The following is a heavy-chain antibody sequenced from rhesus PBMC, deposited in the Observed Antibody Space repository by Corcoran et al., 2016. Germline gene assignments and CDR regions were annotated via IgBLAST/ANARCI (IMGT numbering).Heavy chain of an antibody. D-gene: IGHD6S26*01. J-gene: IGHJ4*01. CDR3: TLSFGSGWSPR. CDR2: VSGSGGST. CDR1: GGSISSNF. V-gene: IGHV4-173*01. Sequence: QLQLQESCPGLVKPSETLSLTCAVSGGSISSNFWTWIRHPPGKGLEWIGRVSGSGGSTDYNPALKSRVTISTDTSKNQFSLKLSSVTAADTAVYYCTLSFGSGWSPRWGQGVLVTVSS.